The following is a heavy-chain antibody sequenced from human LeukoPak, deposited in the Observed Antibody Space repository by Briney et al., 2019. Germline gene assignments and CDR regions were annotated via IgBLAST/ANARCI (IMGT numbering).Heavy chain of an antibody. Sequence: GGSLRLSCSASGFTFSSYAMHWVRQAPGKGLEYVSAISSSGGSTYYADSVKGRFTISRDNSKNTLYLQMSSLRAEDTAVYYCVKDKYYDILTGYPDYWGQGTLVTVSS. D-gene: IGHD3-9*01. J-gene: IGHJ4*02. CDR2: ISSSGGST. V-gene: IGHV3-64D*06. CDR3: VKDKYYDILTGYPDY. CDR1: GFTFSSYA.